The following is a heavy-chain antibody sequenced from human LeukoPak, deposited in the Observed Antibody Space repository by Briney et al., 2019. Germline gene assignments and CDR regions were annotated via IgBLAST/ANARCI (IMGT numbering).Heavy chain of an antibody. J-gene: IGHJ6*03. Sequence: PSETLSLTCTVSGGSISSYYWSWIRQPAGKGLEWIGRIYTSGSTNYNPSLKSRVTMSVDTSKNQLSLKLSPVTAADTAVYYCARAAAGRYYYYYYMDVWGKGTTVTVSS. D-gene: IGHD6-13*01. V-gene: IGHV4-4*07. CDR1: GGSISSYY. CDR3: ARAAAGRYYYYYYMDV. CDR2: IYTSGST.